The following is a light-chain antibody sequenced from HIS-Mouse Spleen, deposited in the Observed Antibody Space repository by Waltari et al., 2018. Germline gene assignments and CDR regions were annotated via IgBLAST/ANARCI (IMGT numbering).Light chain of an antibody. CDR3: CSYAGSYTPWV. J-gene: IGLJ3*02. CDR2: DVS. CDR1: SLDVGGYNY. Sequence: QSALTQPRSVSGSPGQSVTISCTGTSLDVGGYNYVSWYQQHPGKAPKLMIYDVSKRPSGVPDRFSGSKSGNTASLTISGLQAEDEADYYCCSYAGSYTPWVFGGGTKLTVL. V-gene: IGLV2-11*01.